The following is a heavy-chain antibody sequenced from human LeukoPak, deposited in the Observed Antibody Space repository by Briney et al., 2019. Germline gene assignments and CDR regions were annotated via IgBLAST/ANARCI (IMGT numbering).Heavy chain of an antibody. CDR1: GGSISSYY. D-gene: IGHD6-19*01. Sequence: EPSETLSLTCTVSGGSISSYYWSWIRQPAGKGLGWIGRIYTSGSTNYNPSHKSRVTMSVDTSKNQFSLKLSSVTAADTAVYYCAREISYSSGWYDAFDIWGQGTMVTVSS. V-gene: IGHV4-4*07. CDR2: IYTSGST. CDR3: AREISYSSGWYDAFDI. J-gene: IGHJ3*02.